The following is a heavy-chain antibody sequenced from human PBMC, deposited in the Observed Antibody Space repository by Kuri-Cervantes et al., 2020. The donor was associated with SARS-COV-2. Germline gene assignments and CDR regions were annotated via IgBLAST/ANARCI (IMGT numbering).Heavy chain of an antibody. CDR3: AKIGTQYCSAGSCYVDY. CDR1: GFTFSSYA. V-gene: IGHV3-23*01. D-gene: IGHD2-15*01. J-gene: IGHJ4*02. CDR2: ISGSGGST. Sequence: GESLKISCAASGFTFSSYAMSWVRQAPGKGLEWVSAISGSGGSTYYADSVKGRFTTSRDNSKNTLYLQMNSLRAEDTAVYYCAKIGTQYCSAGSCYVDYWGQGTLVTVSS.